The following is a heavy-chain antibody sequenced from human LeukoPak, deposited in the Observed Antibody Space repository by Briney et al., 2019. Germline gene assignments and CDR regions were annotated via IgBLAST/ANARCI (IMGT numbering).Heavy chain of an antibody. J-gene: IGHJ4*02. CDR2: ISAYNGNT. CDR3: ARTKPPCTSCLLLDH. CDR1: GYTFTSYG. V-gene: IGHV1-18*01. Sequence: GASVKVSCKASGYTFTSYGISWVRQAPGQGLEWMGWISAYNGNTNYAQKLQGRVTMTTDTSTSTAYMELRSLRSDDTAVYYCARTKPPCTSCLLLDHWGQGTLVTVSS. D-gene: IGHD2-2*01.